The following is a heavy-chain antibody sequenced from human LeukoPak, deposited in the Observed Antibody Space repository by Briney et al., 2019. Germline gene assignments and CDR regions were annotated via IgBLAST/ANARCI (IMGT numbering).Heavy chain of an antibody. CDR2: IIPILNIP. J-gene: IGHJ6*02. D-gene: IGHD1-1*01. Sequence: GASVKVSCKASGGTFDNSAINWVRQAPEQGLEWMGRIIPILNIPNYAQKLQGRVTIAADKSTSTAYMELSSLRSDDTAVYYCAREKMEVGYYGLDVWGQGTTVTVSS. V-gene: IGHV1-69*04. CDR3: AREKMEVGYYGLDV. CDR1: GGTFDNSA.